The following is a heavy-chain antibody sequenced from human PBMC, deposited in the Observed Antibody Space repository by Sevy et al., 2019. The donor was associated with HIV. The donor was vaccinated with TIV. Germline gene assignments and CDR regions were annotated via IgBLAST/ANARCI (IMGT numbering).Heavy chain of an antibody. V-gene: IGHV3-21*01. D-gene: IGHD6-19*01. CDR3: ARDPGIAVAGTVY. J-gene: IGHJ4*02. CDR1: GFTFSSYS. CDR2: ISSSSSYI. Sequence: GGSLRLSCAASGFTFSSYSMNWVRQAPGKGLECVSSISSSSSYIYYADSVKGRFTISRDNAKNSLYLQMNSLRAEDTAVYYWARDPGIAVAGTVYWGQGTLVTVSS.